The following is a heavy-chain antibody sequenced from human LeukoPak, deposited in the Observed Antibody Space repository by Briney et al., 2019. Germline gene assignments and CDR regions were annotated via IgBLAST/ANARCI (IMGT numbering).Heavy chain of an antibody. CDR3: ARGRLLDTALDY. CDR2: ISAYNGNT. D-gene: IGHD5-18*01. J-gene: IGHJ4*02. V-gene: IGHV1-18*01. CDR1: DYTFTNFA. Sequence: GASVKVSCKASDYTFTNFAINWVRQAPGQGLEWMGWISAYNGNTEYSQKFQGRVTMTTDTSTSTAYMELRSLRSDDTAVYYCARGRLLDTALDYWGQGTLVTVSS.